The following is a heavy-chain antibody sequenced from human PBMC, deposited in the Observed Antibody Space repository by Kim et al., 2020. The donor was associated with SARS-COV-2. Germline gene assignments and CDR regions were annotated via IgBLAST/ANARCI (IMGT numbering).Heavy chain of an antibody. CDR1: GFTVSSNY. D-gene: IGHD3-22*01. Sequence: GGSLRLSCAASGFTVSSNYMSWVRQAPGKGLEWVSVIYSGGSTYYADSVKGRFTISRDNSKNTLYLQMNSLRAEDTAVYYCARDQYDSSGHYYWGQGTLVTVSS. J-gene: IGHJ4*02. CDR2: IYSGGST. V-gene: IGHV3-53*01. CDR3: ARDQYDSSGHYY.